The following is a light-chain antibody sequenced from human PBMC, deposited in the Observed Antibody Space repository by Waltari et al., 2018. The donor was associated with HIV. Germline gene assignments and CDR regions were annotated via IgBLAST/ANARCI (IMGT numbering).Light chain of an antibody. J-gene: IGLJ2*01. CDR3: LLTYGEDVV. V-gene: IGLV7-46*01. CDR2: DSN. CDR1: TGVVTRVHF. Sequence: QPVVTQEPSLPVSPGETVIPPCAPSTGVVTRVHFPYWFQVRPGHAPKTLIFDSNNRYSWTPARFAGSFVGGKAALTLTGAQPEDEANYYCLLTYGEDVVFGGGTKLTVL.